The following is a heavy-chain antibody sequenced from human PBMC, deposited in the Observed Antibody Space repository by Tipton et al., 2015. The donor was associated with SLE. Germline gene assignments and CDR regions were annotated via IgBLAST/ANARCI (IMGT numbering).Heavy chain of an antibody. J-gene: IGHJ4*02. Sequence: GLVKPSETLSLTCTVSGGSVAPYWWSWMRQSPGKGLEWLGFIYIDGNTKYNPSLMSRVTISVDMSTNQFSLSLSSVTAADTAVYYCARLGGAARVDYWGQGTLVTVSS. CDR3: ARLGGAARVDY. CDR2: IYIDGNT. V-gene: IGHV4-4*09. CDR1: GGSVAPYW. D-gene: IGHD6-6*01.